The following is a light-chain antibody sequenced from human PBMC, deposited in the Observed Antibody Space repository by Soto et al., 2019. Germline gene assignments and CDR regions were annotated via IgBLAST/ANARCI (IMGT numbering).Light chain of an antibody. J-gene: IGKJ3*01. CDR3: QQYDHWPFA. V-gene: IGKV3-15*01. CDR2: GAS. CDR1: QSVSGN. Sequence: EIVMTQSPPTLSVSPGERATLSCRASQSVSGNLAWYPQKPGQAPRLLIYGASTKATGLPARFSGSGSGTEFTLTISSRQSEDFDLYYCQQYDHWPFAFGPGTKVDIK.